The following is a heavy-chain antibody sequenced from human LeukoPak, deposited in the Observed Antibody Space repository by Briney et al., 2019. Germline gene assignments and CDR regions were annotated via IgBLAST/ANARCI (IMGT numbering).Heavy chain of an antibody. D-gene: IGHD6-19*01. CDR1: GDTFSNYA. V-gene: IGHV1-69*13. CDR2: IIPIFGTA. Sequence: GASVKVSCKASGDTFSNYAISWVRQAPGQGLEWMGGIIPIFGTANYAQKFQGRVTITADESTSTAYVELSSLRSEDTAVYYCARVGSSGRDAFDIWGQGTMVTVSS. J-gene: IGHJ3*02. CDR3: ARVGSSGRDAFDI.